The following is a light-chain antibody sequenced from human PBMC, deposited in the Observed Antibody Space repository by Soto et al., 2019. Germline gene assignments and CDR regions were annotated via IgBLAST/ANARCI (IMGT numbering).Light chain of an antibody. Sequence: QSVLTQPPSVSAAPGRKVTISCSGSSSNIGINAVSWYQQLPGTAPKLLMYDNNQRPSGIPDRVSGSKSGTSATLVITGLQTGDEADYYCGTWDSSLSSGVFGGGTQLTVL. V-gene: IGLV1-51*01. J-gene: IGLJ2*01. CDR3: GTWDSSLSSGV. CDR1: SSNIGINA. CDR2: DNN.